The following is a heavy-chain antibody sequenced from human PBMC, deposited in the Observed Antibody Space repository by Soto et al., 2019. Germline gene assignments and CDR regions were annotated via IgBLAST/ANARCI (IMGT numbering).Heavy chain of an antibody. CDR1: GGSISSYY. J-gene: IGHJ6*02. Sequence: QVQLQESGPGLVKPSETLSLTCTVSGGSISSYYWSWIRQPPGKGLEWIGYIYYSGSTNYNPSLKSRVTISVDTSKNQFSLKLSSVTAADTAVYYCARVYQETTVTTYYYYGMDVWGQGTTVTVSS. CDR2: IYYSGST. CDR3: ARVYQETTVTTYYYYGMDV. V-gene: IGHV4-59*01. D-gene: IGHD4-17*01.